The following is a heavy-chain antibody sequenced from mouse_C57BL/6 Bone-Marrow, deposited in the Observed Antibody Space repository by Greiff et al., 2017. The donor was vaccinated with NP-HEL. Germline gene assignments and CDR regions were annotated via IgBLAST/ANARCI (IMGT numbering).Heavy chain of an antibody. Sequence: QVTLKESGPGILQSSQTLSLTCSFSGFSLSTSGMGVSWIRQPSGKGLEWLAHIYWDDDKRYNPSLKSRLTISKDTSRNQVFLKITSVDTADTATYYCARSPIYYDYFYAMDYWGQGTSVTVSS. D-gene: IGHD2-4*01. CDR1: GFSLSTSGMG. CDR2: IYWDDDK. V-gene: IGHV8-12*01. J-gene: IGHJ4*01. CDR3: ARSPIYYDYFYAMDY.